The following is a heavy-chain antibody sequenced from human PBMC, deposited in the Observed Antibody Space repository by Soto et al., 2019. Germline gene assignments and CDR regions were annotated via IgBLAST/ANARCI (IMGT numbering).Heavy chain of an antibody. CDR1: GGSISIGGYY. D-gene: IGHD4-4*01. CDR3: AREQSYYYYMDV. CDR2: IYYSGST. Sequence: SETLSLTCTVSGGSISIGGYYWSWIRQHPGKGLEWIGYIYYSGSTYYTPSLKSRVTISVDTSKNQFSLKLSSVTAADTAVYYCAREQSYYYYMDVWGKGTTVTVSS. J-gene: IGHJ6*03. V-gene: IGHV4-31*03.